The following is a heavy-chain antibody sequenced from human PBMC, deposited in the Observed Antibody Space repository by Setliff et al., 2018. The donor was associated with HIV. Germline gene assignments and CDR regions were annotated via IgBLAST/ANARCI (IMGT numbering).Heavy chain of an antibody. D-gene: IGHD4-17*01. V-gene: IGHV1-18*01. CDR3: ARTDYGGNSGGNYFDY. J-gene: IGHJ4*02. CDR2: ISPYNGHT. Sequence: ASVKVSCKASGYTFTTYDITWVRQAPGQGLEWLGWISPYNGHTNFAQKFQGRVTMTTNTATSTAYMEVRSLRSDDTAVYYCARTDYGGNSGGNYFDYWGQGSLVTVSS. CDR1: GYTFTTYD.